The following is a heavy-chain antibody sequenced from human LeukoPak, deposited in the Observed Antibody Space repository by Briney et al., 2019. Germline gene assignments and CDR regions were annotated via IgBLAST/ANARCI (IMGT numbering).Heavy chain of an antibody. CDR2: IYTSGST. J-gene: IGHJ3*02. Sequence: SETLSLTCTVSGGSISSYYWSWIRQPAGKGLEWIGRIYTSGSTNYNPSLKSRVTMSVDTSKNQFSLKLSSVTAADTAVYYCASTHGLGYSSSDDAFDIWGQGTMVTVSS. CDR3: ASTHGLGYSSSDDAFDI. D-gene: IGHD6-6*01. CDR1: GGSISSYY. V-gene: IGHV4-4*07.